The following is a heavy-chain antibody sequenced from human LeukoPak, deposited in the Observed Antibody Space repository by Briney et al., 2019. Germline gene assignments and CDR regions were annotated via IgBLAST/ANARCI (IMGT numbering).Heavy chain of an antibody. CDR3: ARGSGSGWSGNWFDP. CDR2: IYHSGST. J-gene: IGHJ5*02. Sequence: SETLSLTCTVSGYSISSGYYWGWIRQPPGKGLEWIGSIYHSGSTYYNPSLKSRVTISVDTSKNQFSLKLSSVTAADAAVYYCARGSGSGWSGNWFDPWGQGTLVTVSS. CDR1: GYSISSGYY. V-gene: IGHV4-38-2*02. D-gene: IGHD6-19*01.